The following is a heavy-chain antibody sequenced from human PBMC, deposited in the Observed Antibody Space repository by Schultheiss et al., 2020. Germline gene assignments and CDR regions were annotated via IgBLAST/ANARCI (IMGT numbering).Heavy chain of an antibody. CDR3: ARLGGIAVAGTPSFFDY. V-gene: IGHV4-59*01. CDR1: GGSISNYY. CDR2: IYYIGST. D-gene: IGHD6-19*01. J-gene: IGHJ4*02. Sequence: SETLSLTCTVSGGSISNYYWSWIRQSPGKGLEWIGYIYYIGSTTYIPSLEGRITILMDTSKNQFSLKLTSVTPADTAVYYCARLGGIAVAGTPSFFDYWGQGTLVTVSS.